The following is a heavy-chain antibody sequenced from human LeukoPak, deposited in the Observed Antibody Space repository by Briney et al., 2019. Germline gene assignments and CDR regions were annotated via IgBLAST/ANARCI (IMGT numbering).Heavy chain of an antibody. CDR2: IWYDGSNK. D-gene: IGHD1-14*01. V-gene: IGHV3-33*01. CDR3: ARDLDHHYYYYGMDV. Sequence: PGGSLRLSCAASGFTFSSYGMHWVRQAPGKGLEGVAVIWYDGSNKYYADSVKGRFTISRDNSKNTLYLQMNSLRAEDTAVYYCARDLDHHYYYYGMDVWGQGTTVTVSS. CDR1: GFTFSSYG. J-gene: IGHJ6*02.